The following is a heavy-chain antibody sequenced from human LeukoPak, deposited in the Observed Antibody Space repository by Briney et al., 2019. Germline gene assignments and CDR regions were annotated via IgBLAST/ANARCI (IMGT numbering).Heavy chain of an antibody. J-gene: IGHJ4*02. CDR2: VSYDGSGE. V-gene: IGHV3-30*07. Sequence: GRSLRLSCAASGFIFRSYPMHWVRQAPGKGLEWVAVVSYDGSGENYADSVNGRFTISRDNSKNTLYLQMNSLRAEDTAVYYCARDRADIVATIFDYWGQGILVTVSS. D-gene: IGHD5-12*01. CDR1: GFIFRSYP. CDR3: ARDRADIVATIFDY.